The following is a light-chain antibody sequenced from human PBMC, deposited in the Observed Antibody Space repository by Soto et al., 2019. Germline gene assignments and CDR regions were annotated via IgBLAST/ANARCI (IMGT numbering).Light chain of an antibody. J-gene: IGKJ2*01. V-gene: IGKV3-20*01. CDR1: QSVSSNY. Sequence: EIVLTQSPGTLSLSPGERATLSCRASQSVSSNYLAWYQQKPGQAPRLLIYGASSRATGIPDRFSGSGSGTDFTLTISRLEPEDFVVYYCLQYGSSPPYTFGQGTKLEIK. CDR3: LQYGSSPPYT. CDR2: GAS.